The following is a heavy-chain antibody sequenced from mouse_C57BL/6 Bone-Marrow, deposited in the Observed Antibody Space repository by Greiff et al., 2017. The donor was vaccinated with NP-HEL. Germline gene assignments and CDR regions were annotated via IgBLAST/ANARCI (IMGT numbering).Heavy chain of an antibody. CDR2: SRPKASDSTS. Sequence: EVQVVESGGGLVQPGRSLRLSCATSGFTFSDFYMEWVRQAPGKGLEWIAASRPKASDSTSEYSVSVKGRFIVSRDTSQSILYLQMNALRAEYTAIYDCARDAYGSGDAMDYWGQGTSVTVSS. CDR3: ARDAYGSGDAMDY. D-gene: IGHD1-1*01. CDR1: GFTFSDFY. V-gene: IGHV7-1*01. J-gene: IGHJ4*01.